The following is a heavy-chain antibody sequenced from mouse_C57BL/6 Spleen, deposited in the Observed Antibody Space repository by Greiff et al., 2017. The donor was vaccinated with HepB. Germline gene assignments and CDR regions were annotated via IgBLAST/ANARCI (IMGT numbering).Heavy chain of an antibody. CDR3: AISLAYAMDY. CDR1: GYSFTSYY. J-gene: IGHJ4*01. CDR2: IYPGSGNT. D-gene: IGHD6-2*01. Sequence: QVQLQQSGPELVKPGASVKISCKASGYSFTSYYIHWVKQRPGQGLEWIGWIYPGSGNTKYNEKFKGKATLTADTSSSTAYMQLSSLTSEDSAVYYCAISLAYAMDYWGQGTSVTVSS. V-gene: IGHV1-66*01.